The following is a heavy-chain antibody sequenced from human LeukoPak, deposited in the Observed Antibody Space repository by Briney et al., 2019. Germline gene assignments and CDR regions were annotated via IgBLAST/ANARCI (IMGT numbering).Heavy chain of an antibody. V-gene: IGHV3-23*01. Sequence: GGSLRLSCAASGFTFSSDAMSRVRQAPGKGREWVSAISGSGGSTYYADSVKGRFTISRDNSKNTLYLQMNSLRAEDTAVYYCANGDYYDSSGPDYWGQGTLVTVSS. D-gene: IGHD3-22*01. CDR2: ISGSGGST. J-gene: IGHJ4*02. CDR1: GFTFSSDA. CDR3: ANGDYYDSSGPDY.